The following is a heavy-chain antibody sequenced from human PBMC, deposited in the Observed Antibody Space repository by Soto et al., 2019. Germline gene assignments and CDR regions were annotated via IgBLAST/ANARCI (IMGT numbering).Heavy chain of an antibody. V-gene: IGHV1-69*01. J-gene: IGHJ4*02. CDR3: ARGSHLGVLAPLDY. CDR2: IIPIFGTA. Sequence: QVQLVQSGAEVKKPGSSVKVSCKASGGTFSSYAISWVRQAPGQGLEWMGGIIPIFGTANYAQKFQGRVRITADESTSTAYMALSSLKSEDTGVYYCARGSHLGVLAPLDYWGQGTLVTVFS. D-gene: IGHD2-15*01. CDR1: GGTFSSYA.